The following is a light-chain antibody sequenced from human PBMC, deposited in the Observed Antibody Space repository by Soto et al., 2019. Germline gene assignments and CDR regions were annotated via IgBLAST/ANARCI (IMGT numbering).Light chain of an antibody. CDR2: DAS. Sequence: EFVFTQSPGTLSLSPGESVTLSCRASQTVRNNYLAWYQQKPGQPPRLLIYDASSRDTGIPARFSGSGSGTEFTLPISSLQSEDFEVFYCHQYNDWPPAFGQGTKVDI. V-gene: IGKV3-15*01. CDR1: QTVRNN. J-gene: IGKJ1*01. CDR3: HQYNDWPPA.